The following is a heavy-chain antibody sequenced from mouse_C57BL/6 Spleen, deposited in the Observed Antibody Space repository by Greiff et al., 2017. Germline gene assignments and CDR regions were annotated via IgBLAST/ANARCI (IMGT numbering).Heavy chain of an antibody. D-gene: IGHD1-2*01. V-gene: IGHV1-82*01. Sequence: VQLQQSGPELVKPGASVKISCKASGYAFSSSWMNWVKQRPGKGLEWIGRIYPGDGDTNYNGKFKGKATLTADKSSSTAYMQLSSLTSEDSAVYFCAEGSTAPGYWGQGTTLTVSS. CDR3: AEGSTAPGY. CDR2: IYPGDGDT. J-gene: IGHJ2*01. CDR1: GYAFSSSW.